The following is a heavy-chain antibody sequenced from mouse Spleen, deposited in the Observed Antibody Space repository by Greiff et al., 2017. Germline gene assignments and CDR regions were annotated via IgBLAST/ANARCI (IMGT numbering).Heavy chain of an antibody. Sequence: VQLQQSGAELVRPGASVKLSCTASGFNIKDDYMHWVKQRPEQGLEWIGWIDPENGDTEYASKFQGKATITADTSSNTAYLQLSSLTSEDTAVYYCTSYYRYPWFAYWGQGTLVTVSA. CDR1: GFNIKDDY. J-gene: IGHJ3*01. D-gene: IGHD2-14*01. V-gene: IGHV14-4*01. CDR3: TSYYRYPWFAY. CDR2: IDPENGDT.